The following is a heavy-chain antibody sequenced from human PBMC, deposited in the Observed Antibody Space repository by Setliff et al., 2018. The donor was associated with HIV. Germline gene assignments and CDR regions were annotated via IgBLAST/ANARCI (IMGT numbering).Heavy chain of an antibody. D-gene: IGHD6-6*01. Sequence: SETLSLTCAVYAGSFSGYYWSWIRQPSGKGLEWIGEINHSGSTNYNPSLKSRVTISVDTSKNQFSLKLSSVTAADTAVYYCARVESSNSWGNYYYYMDVWGKGTTVTVSS. V-gene: IGHV4-34*01. J-gene: IGHJ6*03. CDR3: ARVESSNSWGNYYYYMDV. CDR1: AGSFSGYY. CDR2: INHSGST.